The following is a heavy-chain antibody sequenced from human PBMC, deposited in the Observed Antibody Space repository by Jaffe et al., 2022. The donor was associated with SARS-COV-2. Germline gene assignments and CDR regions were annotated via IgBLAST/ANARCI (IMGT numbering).Heavy chain of an antibody. J-gene: IGHJ3*01. D-gene: IGHD3-22*01. CDR3: AKKTGYHDSSGYYPGAFDF. Sequence: EVQLVESGGDLVHPGGSLRLSCAASGFPFSSYAMAWVRQAPGKGLEWVSAISGSGGNTYYTDSVKGRFTISRDNSQNTLFLQMNSLRAEDTAIYYCAKKTGYHDSSGYYPGAFDFWGQGTMVTVSS. CDR1: GFPFSSYA. CDR2: ISGSGGNT. V-gene: IGHV3-23*04.